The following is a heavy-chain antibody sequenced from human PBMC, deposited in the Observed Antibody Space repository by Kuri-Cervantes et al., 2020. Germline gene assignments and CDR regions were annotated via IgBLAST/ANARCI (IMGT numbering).Heavy chain of an antibody. Sequence: GGSLRLSCTASGFTFGDYAMSWVRQAPGKGLEWVGFIRSKAYGGTTEYAASVKGRFTISRDNSKNTLYLQMNSLRAEDTAVYYCAKAYSDPYGFRDAFDIWGQGTMVTVSS. J-gene: IGHJ3*02. D-gene: IGHD2-15*01. V-gene: IGHV3-49*04. CDR1: GFTFGDYA. CDR3: AKAYSDPYGFRDAFDI. CDR2: IRSKAYGGTT.